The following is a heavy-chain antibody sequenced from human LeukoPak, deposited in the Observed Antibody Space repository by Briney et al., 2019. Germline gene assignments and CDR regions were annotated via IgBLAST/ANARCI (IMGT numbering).Heavy chain of an antibody. CDR3: ARDPADSSHYLGLDY. Sequence: GGSLRLSCAASGFTFSDYYMSWIRQAPGKGLEWVSYISSSSSYTNYADSVEGRFTISRDNAKNSLYLQMNSLGAEDTAVYYCARDPADSSHYLGLDYWGQGTLVTVSS. V-gene: IGHV3-11*06. D-gene: IGHD6-13*01. CDR1: GFTFSDYY. J-gene: IGHJ4*02. CDR2: ISSSSSYT.